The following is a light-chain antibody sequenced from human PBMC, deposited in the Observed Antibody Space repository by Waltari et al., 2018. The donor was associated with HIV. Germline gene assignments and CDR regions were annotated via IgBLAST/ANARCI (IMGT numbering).Light chain of an antibody. V-gene: IGLV3-19*01. CDR1: SLRTYS. CDR3: GSRDSTGSSYV. CDR2: NGN. Sequence: SSDLTQDPAVSVALGQTVRITCQGDSLRTYSAAWYRQKPGQAPILVIFNGNIRPSGIPDRFSGSASGNTASLTITGALAEDEADYYCGSRDSTGSSYVFGPGTEVTV. J-gene: IGLJ1*01.